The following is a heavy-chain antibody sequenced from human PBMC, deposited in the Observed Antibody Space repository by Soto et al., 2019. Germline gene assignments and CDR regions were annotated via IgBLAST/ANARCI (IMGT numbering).Heavy chain of an antibody. J-gene: IGHJ5*02. CDR1: GGSISSGGYY. CDR2: IYYSGST. Sequence: SETLSLTCTVSGGSISSGGYYWSWIRQHPGKGLEWIGYIYYSGSTYYNPSLKSRVTISVDTSKNQFSLKLSSVTAADTAVYYCARSRGNWFDPWGQGTLVTVSS. V-gene: IGHV4-31*03. CDR3: ARSRGNWFDP. D-gene: IGHD6-6*01.